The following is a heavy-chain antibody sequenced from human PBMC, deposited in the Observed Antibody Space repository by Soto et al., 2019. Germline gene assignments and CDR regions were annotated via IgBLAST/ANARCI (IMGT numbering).Heavy chain of an antibody. J-gene: IGHJ4*02. CDR1: GFTFSSHW. Sequence: GGSLRLSCAASGFTFSSHWMNWVRQAPGKGLVWVSRISGDGRTTSHADSVKGRFTISRDNAKNTLYLQMNSLRVEDTAVYYCARGVPNCSSSSCYFDFWGQGILVTVS. CDR3: ARGVPNCSSSSCYFDF. CDR2: ISGDGRTT. D-gene: IGHD2-2*01. V-gene: IGHV3-74*01.